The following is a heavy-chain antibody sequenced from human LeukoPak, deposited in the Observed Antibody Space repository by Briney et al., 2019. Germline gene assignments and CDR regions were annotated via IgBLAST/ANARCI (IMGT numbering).Heavy chain of an antibody. D-gene: IGHD3-22*01. CDR1: GFTFSSYW. CDR3: ARDRAKGYYDSSGYSDY. V-gene: IGHV3-74*01. CDR2: INSDGSST. Sequence: GGSLRLSCAASGFTFSSYWMHWVRQAPGKGLVWVSRINSDGSSTSYADSVKGRFTISRDNAKSTLYLQMNSLRAEDTAVYYCARDRAKGYYDSSGYSDYWGQGTLVTVSS. J-gene: IGHJ4*02.